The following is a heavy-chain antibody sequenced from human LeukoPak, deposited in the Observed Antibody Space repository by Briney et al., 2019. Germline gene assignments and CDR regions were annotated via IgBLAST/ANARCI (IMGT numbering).Heavy chain of an antibody. Sequence: PSETLSLTCTVSGGSISSSSYYWGWIRQPPGKGLEWIGSIYYSGSTNYNPSLKSRVTISVDTSKNQFSLKLSSVTAADTAVYYCARLYDYVWGSSLYFDYWGQGTLVTVSS. CDR2: IYYSGST. CDR1: GGSISSSSYY. V-gene: IGHV4-39*07. CDR3: ARLYDYVWGSSLYFDY. J-gene: IGHJ4*02. D-gene: IGHD3-16*01.